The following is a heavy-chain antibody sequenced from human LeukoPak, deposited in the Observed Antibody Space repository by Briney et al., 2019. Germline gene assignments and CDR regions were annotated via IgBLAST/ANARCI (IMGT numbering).Heavy chain of an antibody. V-gene: IGHV4-59*12. CDR3: ARDEGRYCSGGSCVITN. D-gene: IGHD2-15*01. Sequence: KSSETLSLTCTVSGGSISTYYWSWIRQPPGKGLEWIGYIYYSGSTSYNPSLKSRVTISVDTSKNQFSLKLSSVTAADTAVYYCARDEGRYCSGGSCVITNWGQGTLVTVSS. CDR2: IYYSGST. CDR1: GGSISTYY. J-gene: IGHJ4*02.